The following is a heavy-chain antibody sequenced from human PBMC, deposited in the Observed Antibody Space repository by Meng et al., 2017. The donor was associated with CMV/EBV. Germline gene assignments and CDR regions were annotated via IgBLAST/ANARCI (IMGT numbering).Heavy chain of an antibody. CDR1: GFTVSSNY. J-gene: IGHJ6*02. V-gene: IGHV3-53*01. CDR3: ARAVGRAAITYYYGMDV. CDR2: IYSGGST. D-gene: IGHD5-18*01. Sequence: GESLKISCAASGFTVSSNYMSWVRQAPGKGLEWVSVIYSGGSTYYADSVKGRFTISRDNSKNTLYLQMNSLRAEDTAVYYCARAVGRAAITYYYGMDVWGQGTTVTVSS.